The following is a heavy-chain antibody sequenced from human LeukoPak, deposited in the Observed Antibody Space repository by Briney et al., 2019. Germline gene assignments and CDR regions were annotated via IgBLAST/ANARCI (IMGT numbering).Heavy chain of an antibody. V-gene: IGHV1-46*01. CDR3: ARDPYGSGGNWFDP. CDR2: INPIDGST. D-gene: IGHD3-10*01. CDR1: GYTFTSHY. J-gene: IGHJ5*02. Sequence: ASVKVSCRASGYTFTSHYMHWVRQAPGQGLEWMGIINPIDGSTSYAEKFQGRVAVTRDTSTSTVYMELRSLRSEDTAVYYCARDPYGSGGNWFDPWGQGTLVTVSS.